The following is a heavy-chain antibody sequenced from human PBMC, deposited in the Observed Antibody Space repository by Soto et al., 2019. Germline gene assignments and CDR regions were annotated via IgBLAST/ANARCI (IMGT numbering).Heavy chain of an antibody. CDR3: ARGPKSYYGMDV. J-gene: IGHJ6*02. CDR1: GGTFSSYA. Sequence: SVKVSCKASGGTFSSYAISWVRQAPGQGLEWMGGIIPIFGTANYAQKFQGRATITADESTSTAYMELSSLRSEDTAVYYCARGPKSYYGMDVWGQGTTVNVSS. V-gene: IGHV1-69*13. CDR2: IIPIFGTA.